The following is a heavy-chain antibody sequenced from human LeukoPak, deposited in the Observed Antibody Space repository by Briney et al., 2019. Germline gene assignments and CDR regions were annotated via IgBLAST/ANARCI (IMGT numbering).Heavy chain of an antibody. V-gene: IGHV3-9*01. Sequence: GGSLRLSCAASGFTFDDYGMSWVRQAPGKGLEWVSGISWNSGFIGYADSVKGRFTISRDNAENSLYLQMNSLRPEDTALYYCAKDRKWELLVGHAFDIWGQGTMVTVSS. CDR2: ISWNSGFI. J-gene: IGHJ3*02. CDR3: AKDRKWELLVGHAFDI. D-gene: IGHD1-26*01. CDR1: GFTFDDYG.